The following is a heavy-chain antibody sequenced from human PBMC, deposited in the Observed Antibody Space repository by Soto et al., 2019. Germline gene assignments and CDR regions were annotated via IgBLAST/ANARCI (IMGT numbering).Heavy chain of an antibody. CDR1: GFTFSRCS. Sequence: GGALRLCCAASGFTFSRCSMNWVRQAPGKGLEWVSSISSSSSYIYYADSVKGRFTISRDNAKNSLYLQMNSLRAEDTAVYYCARAGSSWYFYFDYWGQGTLVTVSS. CDR3: ARAGSSWYFYFDY. D-gene: IGHD6-13*01. CDR2: ISSSSSYI. J-gene: IGHJ4*02. V-gene: IGHV3-21*01.